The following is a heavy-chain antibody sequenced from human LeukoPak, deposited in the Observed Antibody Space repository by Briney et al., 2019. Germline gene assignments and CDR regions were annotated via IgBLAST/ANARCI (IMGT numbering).Heavy chain of an antibody. CDR3: ARNDNFDY. V-gene: IGHV3-53*01. Sequence: GGSLRLSCAASNFTVSSNYMSWVRQAPGKGLEWVSVIYSGGNTYYADSVKGRFTISRDNSKNTLYLQMNSLRAEDTAVYYCARNDNFDYWGQGTLVTVSS. CDR2: IYSGGNT. J-gene: IGHJ4*02. CDR1: NFTVSSNY.